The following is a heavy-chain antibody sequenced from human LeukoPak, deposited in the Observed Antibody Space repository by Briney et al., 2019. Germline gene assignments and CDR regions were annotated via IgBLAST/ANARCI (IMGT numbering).Heavy chain of an antibody. CDR2: ISSSGTYI. CDR3: AKANYYDSSGYYENLDY. Sequence: GGSLRLSCAASGLTFSAYYMNWVRQAPGKGLEWVSSISSSGTYIYYADSVKGRFTISRDNSKNTLYLQMNSLRADDTAVYYCAKANYYDSSGYYENLDYWGQGTLVTVSS. CDR1: GLTFSAYY. D-gene: IGHD3-22*01. V-gene: IGHV3-21*04. J-gene: IGHJ4*02.